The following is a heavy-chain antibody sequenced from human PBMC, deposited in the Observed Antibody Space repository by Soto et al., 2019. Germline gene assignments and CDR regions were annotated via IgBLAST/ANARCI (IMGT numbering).Heavy chain of an antibody. CDR1: GGSISSYY. D-gene: IGHD6-13*01. CDR2: IYTSGST. J-gene: IGHJ6*02. V-gene: IGHV4-4*07. Sequence: PSETLSLACTVSGGSISSYYWSWIRQPAGKGLEWIGRIYTSGSTNYNPSLKSRVTMSVDTSKNQFSLKRSSVTAADTAVYYCARDAVYRSSWYSRRPWYYGMDVWGQGTTVTVSS. CDR3: ARDAVYRSSWYSRRPWYYGMDV.